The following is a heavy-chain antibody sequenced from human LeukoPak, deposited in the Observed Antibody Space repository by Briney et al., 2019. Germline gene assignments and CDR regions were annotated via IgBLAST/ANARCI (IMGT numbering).Heavy chain of an antibody. CDR2: ISSSSSYI. CDR1: GFTFSSYS. Sequence: PGGSLRLSCAASGFTFSSYSMNWVRQAPGKGLEWVSSISSSSSYIYYADSVKGRFTISRDNAKNSLYLQMNSLRAEDTAVYYCARVDTAMGPYYYYGMDVWGQGTTVTVSS. J-gene: IGHJ6*02. CDR3: ARVDTAMGPYYYYGMDV. D-gene: IGHD5-18*01. V-gene: IGHV3-21*01.